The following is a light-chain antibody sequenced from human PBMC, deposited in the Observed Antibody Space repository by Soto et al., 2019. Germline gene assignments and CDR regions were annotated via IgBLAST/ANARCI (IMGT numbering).Light chain of an antibody. Sequence: DIQMTQSPSSLSVSVGDRDTITCQASHDITNYLNWYQQKPGKAPKLLIYDVSKLETGVPSRFSGSGSGTDFTFTISSLQPEDIATYFCQQYDDLPITFGQGTRLEIK. V-gene: IGKV1-33*01. CDR2: DVS. CDR3: QQYDDLPIT. CDR1: HDITNY. J-gene: IGKJ5*01.